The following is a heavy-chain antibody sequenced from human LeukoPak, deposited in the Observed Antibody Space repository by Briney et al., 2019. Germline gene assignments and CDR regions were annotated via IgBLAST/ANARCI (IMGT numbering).Heavy chain of an antibody. Sequence: GGSLRLSCAASGFTFSSYSMNWVRQAPGKGLEWVSSISSSSSYIYYADSVKGRFTISRDNSKNTLYLQMNSLRAEDTAVYYCARDRLSFFDYWGQGTLVTVSS. V-gene: IGHV3-21*01. CDR2: ISSSSSYI. CDR3: ARDRLSFFDY. J-gene: IGHJ4*02. D-gene: IGHD3-16*02. CDR1: GFTFSSYS.